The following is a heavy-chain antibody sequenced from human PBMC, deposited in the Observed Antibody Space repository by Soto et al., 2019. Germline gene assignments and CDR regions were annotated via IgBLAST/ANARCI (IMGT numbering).Heavy chain of an antibody. V-gene: IGHV4-61*01. CDR1: GGSVSSGSYY. J-gene: IGHJ4*02. D-gene: IGHD4-17*01. CDR3: ARWRLNDYDDFFDY. Sequence: SETLSLTCTVSGGSVSSGSYYWSWIRQPPGKGLEWIGYIYYSGSTNYNPSLKSRVTISVDTSKNQFSLKLSSVTAADTAVYYCARWRLNDYDDFFDYWGQGTLVTVSS. CDR2: IYYSGST.